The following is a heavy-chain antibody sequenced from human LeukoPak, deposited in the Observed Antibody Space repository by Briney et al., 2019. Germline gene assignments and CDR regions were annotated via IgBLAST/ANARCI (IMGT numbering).Heavy chain of an antibody. CDR2: VDPSDSSA. J-gene: IGHJ6*04. Sequence: GESLTISCKASGYKFSGRFISWVRQMPGTGLEWMGRVDPSDSSATYSPSFQGHVTISTDKPIATAYLQWTDLKSSDTAIYYCARLGYGDYGMDVWGEGTTVTVSS. CDR1: GYKFSGRF. CDR3: ARLGYGDYGMDV. D-gene: IGHD4-17*01. V-gene: IGHV5-10-1*01.